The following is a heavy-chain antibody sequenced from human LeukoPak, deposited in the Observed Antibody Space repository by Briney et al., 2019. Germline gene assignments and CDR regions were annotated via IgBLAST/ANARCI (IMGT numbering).Heavy chain of an antibody. D-gene: IGHD3-10*01. Sequence: PGGSLRLSCAASGFTVSSNYMSWVRQAPGKGLEWVSVIYSGGSTYYADSVKGRFTISRDNSKNALYLQMNSMRAEDTAVYYCARVTVLLWFGESNYFDYWDQGTLVTVSS. J-gene: IGHJ4*02. V-gene: IGHV3-66*01. CDR1: GFTVSSNY. CDR2: IYSGGST. CDR3: ARVTVLLWFGESNYFDY.